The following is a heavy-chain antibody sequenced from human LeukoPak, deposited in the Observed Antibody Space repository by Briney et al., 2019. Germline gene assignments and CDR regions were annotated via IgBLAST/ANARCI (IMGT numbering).Heavy chain of an antibody. D-gene: IGHD4-17*01. CDR2: ISGSGGST. J-gene: IGHJ4*02. Sequence: AGGSLRLSCAASGFTFSSYWMHWVRQAPGKGLEWVSAISGSGGSTYYADSVKGRFTISRDNSKNTLYLQMNSLRAEDTAVYYCAKDGIPYGDYDYWGQGTLVTVSS. CDR3: AKDGIPYGDYDY. CDR1: GFTFSSYW. V-gene: IGHV3-23*01.